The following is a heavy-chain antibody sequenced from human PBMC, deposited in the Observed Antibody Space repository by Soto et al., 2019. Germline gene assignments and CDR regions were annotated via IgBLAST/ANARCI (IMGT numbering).Heavy chain of an antibody. Sequence: QVQLVQSGAEVKKPGASVKVSCKASGYTFTSYGISWVRQAPGPGLEWMGWISAYNGDTFYAQKFQGRVTMTTDTSTNTAYMELRSLRSDDTAVYYCARAPGPYRNFDYWGQGTLVTVSS. CDR2: ISAYNGDT. D-gene: IGHD4-4*01. V-gene: IGHV1-18*01. CDR3: ARAPGPYRNFDY. J-gene: IGHJ4*02. CDR1: GYTFTSYG.